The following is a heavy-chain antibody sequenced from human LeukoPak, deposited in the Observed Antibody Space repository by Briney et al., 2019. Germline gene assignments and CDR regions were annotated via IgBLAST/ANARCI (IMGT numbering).Heavy chain of an antibody. Sequence: RASVKVSCKASGGTFSSYAISWVRQAPGQGLEWMGRIIPILGIANYAQKFQGRVTVTADKSTSTAYMELSSLRSEDTAVYYCASRYYGSGRNYYYGMDVWGQGTTVTVSS. J-gene: IGHJ6*02. CDR2: IIPILGIA. CDR1: GGTFSSYA. D-gene: IGHD3-10*01. CDR3: ASRYYGSGRNYYYGMDV. V-gene: IGHV1-69*04.